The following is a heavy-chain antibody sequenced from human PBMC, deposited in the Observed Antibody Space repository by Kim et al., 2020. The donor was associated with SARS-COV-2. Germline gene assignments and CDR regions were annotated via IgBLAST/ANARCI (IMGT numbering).Heavy chain of an antibody. J-gene: IGHJ1*01. CDR3: ARGPPHGGGDYRRTFQH. Sequence: VRGRFTISRDNSKNTLYLQMNSLRAEDTAVYYCARGPPHGGGDYRRTFQHWGQGTLVTVSS. D-gene: IGHD4-17*01. V-gene: IGHV3-30*01.